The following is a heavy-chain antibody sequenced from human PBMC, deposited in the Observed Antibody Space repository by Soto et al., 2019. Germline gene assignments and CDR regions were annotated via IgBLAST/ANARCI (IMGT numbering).Heavy chain of an antibody. D-gene: IGHD3-16*01. Sequence: EVQLLESGGGLVQPGGSLRLSCAASGFTFSSYAMSWVRQAPGKGLEWVSAISGSGGSTYYADSVKGRFTISRDNSKNSLNLKMNSLRAEDTHVYYWATESSVISDGGNWCDPWGQGTLVTVSS. CDR2: ISGSGGST. CDR1: GFTFSSYA. CDR3: ATESSVISDGGNWCDP. V-gene: IGHV3-23*01. J-gene: IGHJ5*02.